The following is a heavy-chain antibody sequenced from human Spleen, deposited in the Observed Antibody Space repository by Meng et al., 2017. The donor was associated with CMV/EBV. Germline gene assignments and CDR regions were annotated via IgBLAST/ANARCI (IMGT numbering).Heavy chain of an antibody. CDR2: INPNSGGT. J-gene: IGHJ4*02. Sequence: ASVKVSCKASGYTFTGYYMHWARQAPGQGLEWMGWINPNSGGTNYAQKFQGRVTMTRNTSISTAYMELSRLRSEDTAVYYCARGYCSSTSCYRQDSSSVAHFDYWGQGTLVTVSS. V-gene: IGHV1-2*02. D-gene: IGHD2-2*02. CDR3: ARGYCSSTSCYRQDSSSVAHFDY. CDR1: GYTFTGYY.